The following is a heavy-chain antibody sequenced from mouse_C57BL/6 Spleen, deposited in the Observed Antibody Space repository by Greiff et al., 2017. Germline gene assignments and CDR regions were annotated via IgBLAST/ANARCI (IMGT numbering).Heavy chain of an antibody. CDR2: INPGSGGT. CDR1: GYAFTNYL. CDR3: AREGMVTTGRGYAMYY. J-gene: IGHJ4*01. D-gene: IGHD2-2*01. Sequence: VQLQQSGAELVRPGTSVKVSCKASGYAFTNYLIEWVKQRPGQGLEWIGVINPGSGGTNYNEKFKGKATLTADKSSSTAYMQLSSLTSEDSAVYFCAREGMVTTGRGYAMYYGGQGTSVTVSS. V-gene: IGHV1-54*01.